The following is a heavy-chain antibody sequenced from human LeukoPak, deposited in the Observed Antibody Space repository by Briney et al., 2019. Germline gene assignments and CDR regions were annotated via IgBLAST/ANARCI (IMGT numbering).Heavy chain of an antibody. CDR1: GFTFSSYW. CDR3: ARMSYYDFSSDSDDAFDI. J-gene: IGHJ3*02. Sequence: GESLKISCAACGFTFSSYWIHWVRQAPGKGLVWVSRINSDGSSTRYADSVKGRFTISRDNAKNTLYLQMNSLRAEYTAVYYCARMSYYDFSSDSDDAFDIWDQGTMVTVSS. D-gene: IGHD3-3*01. V-gene: IGHV3-74*01. CDR2: INSDGSST.